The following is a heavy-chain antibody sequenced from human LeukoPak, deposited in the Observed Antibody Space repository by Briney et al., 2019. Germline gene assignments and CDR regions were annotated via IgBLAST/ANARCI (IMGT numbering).Heavy chain of an antibody. CDR2: IGGSGGFIT. CDR1: GFTFSSHG. Sequence: GGSLRLSCAASGFTFSSHGMNWVHQAPGKGLEWVSGIGGSGGFITYYADSVKGRFTISRDNAKNSLYLQMNSLRAEDTAVYFCARDAPTYYDSSGYYEVWGQGTLVTVSS. V-gene: IGHV3-21*01. CDR3: ARDAPTYYDSSGYYEV. D-gene: IGHD3-22*01. J-gene: IGHJ4*02.